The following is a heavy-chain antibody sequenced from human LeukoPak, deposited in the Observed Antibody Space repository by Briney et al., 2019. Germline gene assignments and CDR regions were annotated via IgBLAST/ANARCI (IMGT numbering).Heavy chain of an antibody. J-gene: IGHJ4*02. Sequence: PGGSLRLSCAASGFTFSNAWMSWVRQAPGKGLEWVSAISGSGGSTYYADSVKGRFTISRDNSKNTLYLQMNSLRAEDTAVYYCAKGSIAARIGPRIDYWGQGTLVTVSS. V-gene: IGHV3-23*01. CDR1: GFTFSNAW. CDR2: ISGSGGST. D-gene: IGHD6-6*01. CDR3: AKGSIAARIGPRIDY.